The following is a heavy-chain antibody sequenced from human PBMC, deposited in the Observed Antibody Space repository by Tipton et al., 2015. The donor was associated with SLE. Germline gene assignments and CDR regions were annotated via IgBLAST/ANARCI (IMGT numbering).Heavy chain of an antibody. D-gene: IGHD6-13*01. CDR3: ARDRGSSSPEYFQH. CDR2: ISYDGSNK. J-gene: IGHJ1*01. V-gene: IGHV3-30-3*01. Sequence: SLRLSCAASGFTFSSYAMHWVRQAPGKGLEWVAVISYDGSNKYYADSVRGRFTISRDNSKNTLYLQMNSLRAEDTAVYYCARDRGSSSPEYFQHWGQGTLVTVSS. CDR1: GFTFSSYA.